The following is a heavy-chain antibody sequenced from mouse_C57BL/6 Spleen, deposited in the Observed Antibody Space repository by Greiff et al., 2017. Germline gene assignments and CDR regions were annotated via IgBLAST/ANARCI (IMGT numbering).Heavy chain of an antibody. V-gene: IGHV5-17*01. CDR2: LSSGSSTI. CDR3: ARGGLRAWFAY. D-gene: IGHD2-4*01. J-gene: IGHJ3*01. CDR1: GFTFSDYG. Sequence: EVQRVESGGGLVKPGGSLKLSCAASGFTFSDYGMHWVRQAPEKGLEWVAYLSSGSSTIYYADTVKGRFTISRDNANNTLFLQMTSLRSEDTAMYYCARGGLRAWFAYWGQGTLVTVSA.